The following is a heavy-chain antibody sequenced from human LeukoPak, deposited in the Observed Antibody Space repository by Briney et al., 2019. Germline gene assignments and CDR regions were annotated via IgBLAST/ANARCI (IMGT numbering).Heavy chain of an antibody. Sequence: PGGSLRLSCAASGFTVSSNYMSWVRQAPGKGLEWVSVIYSGGSTYYADSVKGRFTISRDNSKNTLYLQMNSLRAEDTAVYYCARERQAARGRWFDPWGQGTLVTVSS. CDR3: ARERQAARGRWFDP. CDR1: GFTVSSNY. J-gene: IGHJ5*02. D-gene: IGHD3-16*01. CDR2: IYSGGST. V-gene: IGHV3-66*01.